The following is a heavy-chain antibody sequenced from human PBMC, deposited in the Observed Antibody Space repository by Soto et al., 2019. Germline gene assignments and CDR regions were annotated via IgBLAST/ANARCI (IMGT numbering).Heavy chain of an antibody. CDR2: IYYSGST. D-gene: IGHD3-22*01. J-gene: IGHJ5*02. Sequence: PSETLSLTCTVSGDSISSYYWSWIRQPPGKGLEWIGYIYYSGSTNYNPSLKSRVTISVDTSKNQFSLKLSSVTAADTAVYYCARDRPYYYDSSGYSFGWWFDPWGQGTLVTVSS. CDR3: ARDRPYYYDSSGYSFGWWFDP. V-gene: IGHV4-59*12. CDR1: GDSISSYY.